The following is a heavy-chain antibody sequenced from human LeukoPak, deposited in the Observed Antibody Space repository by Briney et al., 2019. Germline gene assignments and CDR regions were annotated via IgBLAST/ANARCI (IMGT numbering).Heavy chain of an antibody. CDR3: AKDRFWSGYDAFDI. CDR1: GFTFSSYG. Sequence: GGSLRLSCAASGFTFSSYGMHWVRQAPGKGLEWVAFKRYDGSNKYYADSVKGRFTISRDNSKNTLYLQMNSLRAEDTAVYYCAKDRFWSGYDAFDIWGQGTMVTVSS. D-gene: IGHD3-3*01. J-gene: IGHJ3*02. V-gene: IGHV3-30*02. CDR2: KRYDGSNK.